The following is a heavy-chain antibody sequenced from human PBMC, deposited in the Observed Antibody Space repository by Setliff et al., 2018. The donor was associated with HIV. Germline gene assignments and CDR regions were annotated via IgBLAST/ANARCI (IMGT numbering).Heavy chain of an antibody. CDR2: ISASNGDT. J-gene: IGHJ4*02. V-gene: IGHV1-18*04. CDR1: GYTFRRFG. CDR3: ARGRLRNYFDY. D-gene: IGHD2-8*01. Sequence: ASVKVSCKASGYTFRRFGITWVRQAPGQGLEWMGWISASNGDTNYAQKFQGRVTMTTDTSTSAAYMELRSLRSEDTAVYYCARGRLRNYFDYWGQGTLVTVSS.